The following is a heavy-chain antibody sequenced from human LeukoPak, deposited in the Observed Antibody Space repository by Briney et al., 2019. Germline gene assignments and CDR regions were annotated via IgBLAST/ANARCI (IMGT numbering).Heavy chain of an antibody. CDR3: AREGYDSSYYYYLDY. Sequence: SETLSLTCTVSGGSISSGDYYWSWIRQHRGKDLEWIGNIYYSGSTYYNPSLKSRVTISVDTSKSQFSLKLSSVTAADTAVYYCAREGYDSSYYYYLDYWGQGTLVTVSS. V-gene: IGHV4-31*03. J-gene: IGHJ4*02. CDR2: IYYSGST. D-gene: IGHD3-22*01. CDR1: GGSISSGDYY.